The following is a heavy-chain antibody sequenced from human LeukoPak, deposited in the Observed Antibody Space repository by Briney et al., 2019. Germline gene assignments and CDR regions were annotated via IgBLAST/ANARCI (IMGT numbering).Heavy chain of an antibody. J-gene: IGHJ4*02. CDR3: AKMIREETYYYDSSGYGPGRPDY. V-gene: IGHV4-34*01. CDR1: GGSFSGYY. D-gene: IGHD3-22*01. Sequence: PSETLSLTCAVYGGSFSGYYWSWIRQPPGKGLEWIGEINHSGSTNYNPSLKSRVTISVDTSKNQFSLKLSSVTAADTAVYYCAKMIREETYYYDSSGYGPGRPDYWGQGTLVTVSS. CDR2: INHSGST.